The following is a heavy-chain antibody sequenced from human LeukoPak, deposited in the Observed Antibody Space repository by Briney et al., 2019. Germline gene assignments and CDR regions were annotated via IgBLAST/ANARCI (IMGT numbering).Heavy chain of an antibody. CDR1: GGSFSGYY. V-gene: IGHV4-34*01. Sequence: SETLSLTCAVYGGSFSGYYWSWIRQPPGKGLEWIGEINHSGSTNYNPSLKSRVTISVDTSKNQFSLKLSSVTAADTAVYYCARSDYDGPDYWGQGTLVTVSS. CDR3: ARSDYDGPDY. CDR2: INHSGST. J-gene: IGHJ4*02. D-gene: IGHD3-22*01.